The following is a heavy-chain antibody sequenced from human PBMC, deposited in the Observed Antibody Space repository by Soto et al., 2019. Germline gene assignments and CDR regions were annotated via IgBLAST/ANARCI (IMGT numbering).Heavy chain of an antibody. Sequence: GGSLRLSCVASGFTFTTYGMNWIRQAPGEGLEWVSAITGDGGTKYYADSVKGRFTISRDNSKNTLYLQLNSLTAEDTALYYCAKDLGSSKRFDYWGQGTLVTVSS. J-gene: IGHJ4*02. CDR1: GFTFTTYG. CDR3: AKDLGSSKRFDY. V-gene: IGHV3-23*01. D-gene: IGHD1-26*01. CDR2: ITGDGGTK.